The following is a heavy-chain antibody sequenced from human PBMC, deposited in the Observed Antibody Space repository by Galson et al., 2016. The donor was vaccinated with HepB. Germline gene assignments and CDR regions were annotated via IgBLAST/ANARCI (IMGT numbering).Heavy chain of an antibody. CDR3: ARDFGGSEDY. J-gene: IGHJ4*02. D-gene: IGHD3-3*01. Sequence: SLRLSCAASRFTFSNYWMHWVRQAPGKGLVWVSRINPDGSTTDHADSVKGRFTISRANGENTLYLQMNSLRAEDTAVYYCARDFGGSEDYWGQGTLVTVST. V-gene: IGHV3-74*01. CDR1: RFTFSNYW. CDR2: INPDGSTT.